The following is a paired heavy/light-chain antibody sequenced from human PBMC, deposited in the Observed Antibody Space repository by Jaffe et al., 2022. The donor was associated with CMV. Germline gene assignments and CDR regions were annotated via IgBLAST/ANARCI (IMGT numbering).Heavy chain of an antibody. Sequence: QVQLVQSGAEVKKTGSSVKVSCKTSGGNFNNYAISWVRQAPGQGLEWMGGITPVFDSPAYAEKFQGRVSITADGPTNTVYLEVRRLRFDDTAVYFCWREGSGGTWGQGTLVTVSS. CDR1: GGNFNNYA. D-gene: IGHD3-10*01. CDR2: ITPVFDSP. J-gene: IGHJ5*02. V-gene: IGHV1-69*01. CDR3: WREGSGGT.
Light chain of an antibody. CDR2: SAS. CDR3: LQDHSYPLA. CDR1: QGIRKD. Sequence: AIQMTQSPSTLSASVGDRVTINCRASQGIRKDVAWFQQKPGKAPKLLIFSASNLESGVPSRFSGSGSGTDFTLTISSLQPDDFATYYCLQDHSYPLAFGGGTKVE. J-gene: IGKJ4*01. V-gene: IGKV1-6*01.